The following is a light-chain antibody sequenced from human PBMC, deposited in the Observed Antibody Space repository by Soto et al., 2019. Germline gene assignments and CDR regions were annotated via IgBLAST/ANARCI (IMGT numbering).Light chain of an antibody. CDR2: GAS. J-gene: IGKJ1*01. CDR3: QQYGSSPET. CDR1: QSVSSSY. V-gene: IGKV3-20*01. Sequence: EIVLTQSPGTLSLSPGERATLSCRASQSVSSSYLAWYQQKPGQAPRLLIYGASSRPTGIPDRFSGSGSGTHFTLTISRLEPEDFAVYYCQQYGSSPETFGQGTKVEIK.